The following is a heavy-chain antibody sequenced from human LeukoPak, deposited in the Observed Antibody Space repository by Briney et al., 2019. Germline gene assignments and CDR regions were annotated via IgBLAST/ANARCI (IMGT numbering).Heavy chain of an antibody. CDR3: ARDLSLYSSGFDY. CDR2: ISYDGGNK. Sequence: PGGSLRLSCAASGFTFSSYAMHWVRQAPGKGLEWVAVISYDGGNKYYADSVKGRFTISRDNSKNTLYLQMNSLRAEDTAVYYCARDLSLYSSGFDYWGQGTLVTVSS. D-gene: IGHD6-19*01. V-gene: IGHV3-30-3*01. J-gene: IGHJ4*02. CDR1: GFTFSSYA.